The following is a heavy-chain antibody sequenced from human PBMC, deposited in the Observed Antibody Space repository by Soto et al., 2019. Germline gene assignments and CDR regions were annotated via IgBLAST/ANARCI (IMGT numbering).Heavy chain of an antibody. CDR1: ADSIITGFYF. Sequence: SQTLSLTWTVSADSIITGFYFWPWLRQHPGKGLEWIGHVHYSGTIYYNPSLTSRVTMSVDTSKNQVSLELSSVTVSDTAVYYCVRGAELYKCGFCGQGTLIT. V-gene: IGHV4-31*02. J-gene: IGHJ4*02. D-gene: IGHD1-7*01. CDR3: VRGAELYKCGF. CDR2: VHYSGTI.